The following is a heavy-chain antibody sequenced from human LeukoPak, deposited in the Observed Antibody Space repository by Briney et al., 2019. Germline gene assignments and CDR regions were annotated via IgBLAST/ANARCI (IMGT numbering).Heavy chain of an antibody. CDR1: GFTFSDYY. V-gene: IGHV3-11*04. Sequence: PGGSLRLSCAASGFTFSDYYISWIRQAPGKGLEWVSYISSSGSTIYYADSVKGRFTISRDNAKNSLYLQMNSLRAEDTAVYYCASGGSSSIWENWFDPWGQGTLVTVSS. J-gene: IGHJ5*02. CDR3: ASGGSSSIWENWFDP. CDR2: ISSSGSTI. D-gene: IGHD5-18*01.